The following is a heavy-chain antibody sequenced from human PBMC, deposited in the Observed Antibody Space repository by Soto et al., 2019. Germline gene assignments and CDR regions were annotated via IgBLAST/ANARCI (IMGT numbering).Heavy chain of an antibody. CDR1: GYTFTVYN. D-gene: IGHD2-15*01. CDR3: ARAIHSRMDV. J-gene: IGHJ6*02. V-gene: IGHV1-46*01. CDR2: INPSADST. Sequence: QVQLVQSGAEVKKPGASVKVSCKASGYTFTVYNMHWVRQAPGQGPEWMGTINPSADSTSYAQKFQGRIAMTRDTSTSTLYMELSSLSSEDSAVYYFARAIHSRMDVWGQGTTVTVSS.